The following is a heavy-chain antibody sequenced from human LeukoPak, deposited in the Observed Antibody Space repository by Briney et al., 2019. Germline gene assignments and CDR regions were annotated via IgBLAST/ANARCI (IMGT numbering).Heavy chain of an antibody. Sequence: SGGSLRLSCAASGFTVSSNYMSWVRQAPGKGLEWVSVIYSGGSTYYADSVKGRFTISRDNSKNTLYLQMNSLRAEDTAVYYRARGVDYDSSGYYGLLYYFDYWGQGTLVTVSS. CDR2: IYSGGST. J-gene: IGHJ4*02. CDR1: GFTVSSNY. V-gene: IGHV3-53*01. D-gene: IGHD3-22*01. CDR3: ARGVDYDSSGYYGLLYYFDY.